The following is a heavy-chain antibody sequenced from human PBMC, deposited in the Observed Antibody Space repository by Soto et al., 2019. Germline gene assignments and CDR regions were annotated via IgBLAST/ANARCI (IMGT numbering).Heavy chain of an antibody. CDR1: GYIFTGYW. D-gene: IGHD3-16*01. J-gene: IGHJ4*02. Sequence: GESLKISCNGSGYIFTGYWINWVRQMPGKGLEWMGRIDPSDSYINYSPSFQGHVTISADKSISTAYLQWSSLKASDTAIYYCARRLGAITGDFWGPGTLVTVSS. CDR2: IDPSDSYI. V-gene: IGHV5-10-1*01. CDR3: ARRLGAITGDF.